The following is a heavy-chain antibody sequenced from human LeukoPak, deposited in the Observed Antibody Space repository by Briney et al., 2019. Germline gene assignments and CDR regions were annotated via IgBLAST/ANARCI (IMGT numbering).Heavy chain of an antibody. CDR2: IHPNSAGT. V-gene: IGHV1-2*02. D-gene: IGHD1-26*01. J-gene: IGHJ3*01. CDR1: GYTFTGYY. CDR3: ARAGWEPPIGNFFDF. Sequence: ASVKVSCKASGYTFTGYYIHWVRQAPGQGLEWMGWIHPNSAGTKYAQHFQGRVTMTRDTSINTVYMELSGLRTDDTAVYFCARAGWEPPIGNFFDFWGQGTMVTVSS.